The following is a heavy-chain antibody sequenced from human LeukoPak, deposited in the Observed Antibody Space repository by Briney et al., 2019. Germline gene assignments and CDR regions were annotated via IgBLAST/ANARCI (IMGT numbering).Heavy chain of an antibody. D-gene: IGHD4-17*01. CDR2: INPSDGGT. CDR1: GYTFTNYY. V-gene: IGHV1-46*01. CDR3: ARDTRTMTAVTRGQHYYYGLDV. Sequence: ASVKVSCKASGYTFTNYYLHWVRQAPGHGLEWMAIINPSDGGTYYEQKLQGRVTVTRDTSTSTVYMELSSLRSEDTAVYSCARDTRTMTAVTRGQHYYYGLDVWGQGTTVTVSS. J-gene: IGHJ6*02.